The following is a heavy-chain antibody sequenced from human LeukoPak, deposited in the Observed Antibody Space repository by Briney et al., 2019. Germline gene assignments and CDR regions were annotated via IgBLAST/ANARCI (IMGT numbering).Heavy chain of an antibody. D-gene: IGHD1-26*01. J-gene: IGHJ4*02. CDR2: INPNSGGT. Sequence: ASVKVSCKASGYTFTAHYIHWVRQAPGQGLEWMGWINPNSGGTNYAQKFQGRVTMTRDTSISTAYMELSRLRSDDPAVYYCARPGRSGSYPIDYWGQGTLVTVSS. V-gene: IGHV1-2*02. CDR3: ARPGRSGSYPIDY. CDR1: GYTFTAHY.